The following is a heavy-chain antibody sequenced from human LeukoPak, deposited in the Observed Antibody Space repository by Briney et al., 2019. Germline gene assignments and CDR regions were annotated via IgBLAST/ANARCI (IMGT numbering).Heavy chain of an antibody. CDR3: AREPIVVVVAATHWFDP. CDR1: GYSFTSYW. CDR2: IDPSDSYT. J-gene: IGHJ5*02. Sequence: GESLRISCKGSGYSFTSYWISWVRQMPGKGLEWMGRIDPSDSYTNYRPSFQGHVTISVDKSISTAYLQWSSLKASDTAMYYCAREPIVVVVAATHWFDPWGQGTLVTVSS. V-gene: IGHV5-10-1*01. D-gene: IGHD2-15*01.